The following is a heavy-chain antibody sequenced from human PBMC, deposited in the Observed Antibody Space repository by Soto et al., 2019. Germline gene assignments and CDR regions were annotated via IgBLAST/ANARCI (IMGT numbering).Heavy chain of an antibody. J-gene: IGHJ6*02. CDR1: GFTFINAW. Sequence: GGSLRLSCAASGFTFINAWMSWVRQAPGKGLEWVGRIKSKTDGGTTDYAAPVKGRFTISRDDSKNTLYLQMNSPKTEDTAVYYCTTDVVLGSSTRLGYYGMDVWGQGTTVTVSS. CDR3: TTDVVLGSSTRLGYYGMDV. V-gene: IGHV3-15*01. D-gene: IGHD6-13*01. CDR2: IKSKTDGGTT.